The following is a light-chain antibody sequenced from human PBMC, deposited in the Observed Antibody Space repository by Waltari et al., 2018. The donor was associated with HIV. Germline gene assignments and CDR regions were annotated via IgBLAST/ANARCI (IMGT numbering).Light chain of an antibody. CDR1: SSNIGTNY. CDR3: GTWDSSLSAVV. CDR2: DNN. V-gene: IGLV1-51*01. Sequence: QSVLTQPPSVSAAPGQKVTISCSGSSSNIGTNYVSWYQQLPGTAPKLLIYDNNKRPSGIPVRFSGSKSGTSATLGITGLQTGDEADYYCGTWDSSLSAVVFGGGTKLTVL. J-gene: IGLJ2*01.